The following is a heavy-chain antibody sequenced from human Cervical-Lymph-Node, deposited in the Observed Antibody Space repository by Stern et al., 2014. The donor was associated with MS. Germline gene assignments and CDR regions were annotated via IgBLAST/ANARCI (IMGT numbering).Heavy chain of an antibody. CDR3: ARANMDTNLAAKPLDS. Sequence: QVQLQESGPGLVKPSQTLSLTCTVSGGSFSSGPYYWNWIRQPAGKGLEWIGRIYSSGSTNYNPSLQSRVSISLDTSKNKFSLKLSSVTAADTAIYYCARANMDTNLAAKPLDSWGQGALVTVSS. J-gene: IGHJ4*02. V-gene: IGHV4-61*02. CDR1: GGSFSSGPYY. D-gene: IGHD1/OR15-1a*01. CDR2: IYSSGST.